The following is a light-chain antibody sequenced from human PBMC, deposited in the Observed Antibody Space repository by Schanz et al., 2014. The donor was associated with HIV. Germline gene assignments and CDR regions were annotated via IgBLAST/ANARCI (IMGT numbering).Light chain of an antibody. J-gene: IGLJ2*01. CDR1: SSNIGNNY. V-gene: IGLV1-51*01. CDR2: DNY. Sequence: QSVLTQPPSVSAAPGQKVTISCSGSSSNIGNNYVSWYQQFPGTAPKLLIYDNYQRPSEIPDRFSGSKSGTSATLAISEVQTGDEADYYCGTWDSGLSALVFGGGTKLTVL. CDR3: GTWDSGLSALV.